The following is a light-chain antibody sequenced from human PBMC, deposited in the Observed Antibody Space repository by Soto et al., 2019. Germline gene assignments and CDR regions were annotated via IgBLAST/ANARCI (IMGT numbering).Light chain of an antibody. CDR2: QAS. Sequence: DIQITQSPSTLSASVGDRVTITCRASEFISKWLAWYQQKPGTAPKLLICQASSLESGVPSRFSGSGSGTEFTLTITSLQLDDFATYYCQHYNSYLETFGQGTKVEIK. J-gene: IGKJ1*01. CDR1: EFISKW. V-gene: IGKV1-5*03. CDR3: QHYNSYLET.